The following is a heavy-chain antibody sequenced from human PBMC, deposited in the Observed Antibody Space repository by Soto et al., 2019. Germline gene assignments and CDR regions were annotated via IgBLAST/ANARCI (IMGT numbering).Heavy chain of an antibody. J-gene: IGHJ5*02. CDR2: ISAYNGNT. Sequence: GASVKVSCKASGYTFTSYGISWVRQAPGQGLEWMGWISAYNGNTKYAQKIQGRVTMTTDTSTSTAYMEQRSMRSDDTAVYYCARDSYSSGWRLDQENWFDPWGQGTLVTVSS. V-gene: IGHV1-18*01. CDR3: ARDSYSSGWRLDQENWFDP. D-gene: IGHD6-19*01. CDR1: GYTFTSYG.